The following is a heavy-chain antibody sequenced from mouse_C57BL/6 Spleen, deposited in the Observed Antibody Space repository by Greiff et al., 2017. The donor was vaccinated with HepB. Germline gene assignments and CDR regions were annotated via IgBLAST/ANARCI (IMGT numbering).Heavy chain of an antibody. V-gene: IGHV14-2*01. CDR2: IDPEDGET. CDR1: GFNIKDYY. Sequence: VQLQQSGAELVKPGASVKLSCTASGFNIKDYYMHWVKQRTEQGLEWIGRIDPEDGETKYAPKFQGKATITADTSSNTADLQLSSLTSEDTAVYYCARGDDYDPFAYWGQGTLVTVSA. CDR3: ARGDDYDPFAY. J-gene: IGHJ3*01. D-gene: IGHD2-4*01.